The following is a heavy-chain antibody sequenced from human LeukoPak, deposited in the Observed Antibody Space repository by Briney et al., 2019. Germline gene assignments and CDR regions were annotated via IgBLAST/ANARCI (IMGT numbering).Heavy chain of an antibody. D-gene: IGHD2-15*01. CDR3: ARHSSTTVVVAPTGFEH. J-gene: IGHJ4*02. CDR2: IHHSGRT. CDR1: RGSISISSYY. V-gene: IGHV4-39*01. Sequence: AETLSLTCTVSRGSISISSYYWGWIRQSPGKGLEWIGSIHHSGRTYDNPSLKSRVTMSVDTSNNQFSLRLSSVTAADTAVYYCARHSSTTVVVAPTGFEHWGRGTLVTVSS.